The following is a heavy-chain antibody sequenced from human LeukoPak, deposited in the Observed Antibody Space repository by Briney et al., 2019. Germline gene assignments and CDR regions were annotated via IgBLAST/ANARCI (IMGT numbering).Heavy chain of an antibody. J-gene: IGHJ4*02. CDR1: GFTFSTYA. Sequence: GGSLRLSCAASGFTFSTYAMSWVRQAPGKGLEWVSAICGRDGSRYYADSAKGRFTISRDNSKNTLYPQMNSLRGEDTAVYYCAKGGSPSCYSSSGYWGQGTLVTVSS. CDR2: ICGRDGSR. CDR3: AKGGSPSCYSSSGY. V-gene: IGHV3-23*01. D-gene: IGHD2-2*01.